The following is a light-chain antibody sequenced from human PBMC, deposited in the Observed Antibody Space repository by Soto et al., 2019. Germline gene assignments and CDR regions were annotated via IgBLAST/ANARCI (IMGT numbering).Light chain of an antibody. CDR3: QHYNFWSHT. V-gene: IGKV3-15*01. CDR1: QSVRDN. Sequence: EILLTQSPATLAVSPGEGATLSCSASQSVRDNLAWYQQKPGQAPRLLIYRASTRATGVPARFSGSGSGTEFTLTISSLQSEDVSVYFCQHYNFWSHTFGQGTKLEIK. J-gene: IGKJ2*01. CDR2: RAS.